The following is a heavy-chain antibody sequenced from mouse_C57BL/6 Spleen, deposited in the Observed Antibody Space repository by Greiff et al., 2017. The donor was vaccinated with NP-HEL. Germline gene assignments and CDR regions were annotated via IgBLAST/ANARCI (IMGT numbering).Heavy chain of an antibody. V-gene: IGHV5-17*01. CDR3: ARTYSGSSYLFAY. Sequence: EVQLVESGGGLVKPGGSLKLSCAASGFTFSDYGMHWVRQAPEKGLEWVAYISSGSSTIYYADTVKGRSTISRDNAKNTLFLQMTSLRSEDTAMYYCARTYSGSSYLFAYWGQGTLVTVSA. CDR1: GFTFSDYG. J-gene: IGHJ3*01. D-gene: IGHD1-1*01. CDR2: ISSGSSTI.